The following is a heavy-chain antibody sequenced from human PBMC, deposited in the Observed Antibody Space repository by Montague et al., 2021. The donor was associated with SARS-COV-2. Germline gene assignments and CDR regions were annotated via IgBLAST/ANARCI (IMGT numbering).Heavy chain of an antibody. Sequence: ETLSLTCTVSGGSISSSSYYWGWIRQPPGKGLEWIGSIFYSGSTXYNPSLKSRVTISVDTSKNQFSLKLSSVTAADTAVYYCASMVRAQVYYFDYWGQGTLVTVSS. CDR3: ASMVRAQVYYFDY. CDR1: GGSISSSSYY. J-gene: IGHJ4*02. CDR2: IFYSGST. V-gene: IGHV4-39*01. D-gene: IGHD3-10*01.